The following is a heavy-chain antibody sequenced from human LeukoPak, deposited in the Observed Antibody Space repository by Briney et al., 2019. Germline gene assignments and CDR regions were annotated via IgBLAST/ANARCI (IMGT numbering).Heavy chain of an antibody. V-gene: IGHV4-59*01. CDR1: GFTFSSYW. CDR3: ARWGSGSYYGGWGYYFDY. J-gene: IGHJ4*02. CDR2: IYYSGST. Sequence: GSLRLSCAASGFTFSSYWMSWVRQAPGKGLEWIGYIYYSGSTNYNPSLKSRVTISVDTSKNQFSLKLSSVTAADTAVYYCARWGSGSYYGGWGYYFDYWGQGTLVTVSS. D-gene: IGHD3-10*01.